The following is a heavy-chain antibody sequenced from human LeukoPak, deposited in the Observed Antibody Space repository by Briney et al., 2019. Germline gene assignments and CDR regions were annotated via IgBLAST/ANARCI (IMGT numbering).Heavy chain of an antibody. V-gene: IGHV1-18*04. CDR2: ISAYNGNT. J-gene: IGHJ3*02. D-gene: IGHD1-1*01. CDR1: GYTFTSYG. CDR3: AREMGTADAFDI. Sequence: ASVKVSCKASGYTFTSYGIIWVRQAPGQGLEGMGWISAYNGNTNYAQKLQGRVTMTTDTSTSTAYMELRSLRSDDTAVYYCAREMGTADAFDIWGQGTMVTVSS.